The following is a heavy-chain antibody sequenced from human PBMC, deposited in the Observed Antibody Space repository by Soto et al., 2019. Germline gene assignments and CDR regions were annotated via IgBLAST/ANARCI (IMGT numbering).Heavy chain of an antibody. J-gene: IGHJ3*02. CDR2: INPNSGGT. D-gene: IGHD7-27*01. Sequence: ASVQVSRQSCGYTFACYSMHCVRRDPGQGLEWMGWINPNSGGTNYAQKFQGRVTMTRDTSISTAYMELSRLRSDDTAVYYCASPQNWARDVFDILGQGTMVTVS. V-gene: IGHV1-2*02. CDR3: ASPQNWARDVFDI. CDR1: GYTFACYS.